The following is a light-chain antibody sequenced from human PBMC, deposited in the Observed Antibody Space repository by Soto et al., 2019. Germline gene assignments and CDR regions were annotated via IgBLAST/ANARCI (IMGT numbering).Light chain of an antibody. CDR3: QQYDDTPRT. CDR2: WAS. Sequence: DVVMTQSPDSLAVSLGERATINCKSSQSVLNSTNNKNYLAWYQQKPGQPPKLLIYWASTRESGVPDRFSGSESGTDFTLTISSLQAEDVAVYYCQQYDDTPRTFGQGTKVEIK. V-gene: IGKV4-1*01. CDR1: QSVLNSTNNKNY. J-gene: IGKJ1*01.